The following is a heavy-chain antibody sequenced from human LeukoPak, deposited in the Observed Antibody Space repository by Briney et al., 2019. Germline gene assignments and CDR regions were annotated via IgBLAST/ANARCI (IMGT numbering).Heavy chain of an antibody. Sequence: GGSLRLSCAASGFTFSSYGMHWVRQAPGKGLEWVAVIWYDGSNKYYADSVKGRFTISRDNSKNTLYLQMNSLRAEDTAVYYCARDPNDAYYHYYGMDVWGQGTTVTVSS. V-gene: IGHV3-33*01. CDR1: GFTFSSYG. J-gene: IGHJ6*02. CDR3: ARDPNDAYYHYYGMDV. CDR2: IWYDGSNK.